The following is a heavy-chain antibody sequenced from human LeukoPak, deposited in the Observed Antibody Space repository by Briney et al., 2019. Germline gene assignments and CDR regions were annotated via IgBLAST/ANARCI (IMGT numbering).Heavy chain of an antibody. J-gene: IGHJ4*02. CDR1: GFTFSSYG. D-gene: IGHD3-10*01. CDR2: ISYDGSNK. CDR3: AKDRQAMVRGVMMNY. Sequence: GGSLRLSCAASGFTFSSYGMHWVRQAPGKGLEWVAVISYDGSNKYYADSVKGRFTISRDNSKYTLYLQMNSLRAEDTAVYYCAKDRQAMVRGVMMNYWGQGTLVTVSS. V-gene: IGHV3-30*18.